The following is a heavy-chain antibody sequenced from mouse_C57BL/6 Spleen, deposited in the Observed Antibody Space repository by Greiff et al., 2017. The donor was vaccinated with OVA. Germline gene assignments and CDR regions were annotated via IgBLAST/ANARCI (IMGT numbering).Heavy chain of an antibody. Sequence: VQLQQSGAELVKPGASVKISCKASGYTFTDYYINWVKQRPGQGLEWIGKLGPGSGSTYYNEKFKGKATLTADKSSSTAYMQLSSLTSEDSAVYFCARESGYGNYGNYFDYWGQGTTLTVSS. D-gene: IGHD2-1*01. CDR1: GYTFTDYY. CDR2: LGPGSGST. CDR3: ARESGYGNYGNYFDY. J-gene: IGHJ2*01. V-gene: IGHV1-77*01.